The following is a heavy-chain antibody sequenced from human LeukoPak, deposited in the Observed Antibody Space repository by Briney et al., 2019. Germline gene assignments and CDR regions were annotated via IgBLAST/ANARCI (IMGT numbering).Heavy chain of an antibody. Sequence: PSEALSLTCTVSGGSISSYYWSWIRQPAGKGLEWIGRIYTSGSTNYNPSLKSRVTISVDKSKNQFSLKLSSVTAADTAVYYCARDFYYYDSSGYLAYFGLWGRGTLVTVSS. V-gene: IGHV4-4*07. CDR3: ARDFYYYDSSGYLAYFGL. CDR1: GGSISSYY. CDR2: IYTSGST. J-gene: IGHJ2*01. D-gene: IGHD3-22*01.